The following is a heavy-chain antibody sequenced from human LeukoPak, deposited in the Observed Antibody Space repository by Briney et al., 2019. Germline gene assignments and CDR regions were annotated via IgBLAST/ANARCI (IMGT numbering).Heavy chain of an antibody. D-gene: IGHD3-3*01. V-gene: IGHV4-61*02. CDR2: IYTSGST. CDR1: GGSISSGSYY. Sequence: SQTLSLTCTVSGGSISSGSYYGSWIRQPAGKGLGWIGRIYTSGSTNYNPSLKSRVTISTDMSKNHISLKLSSVTAADTAVYYCARGSYDFWSGPTLFDYWGQGTLVTVSS. CDR3: ARGSYDFWSGPTLFDY. J-gene: IGHJ4*02.